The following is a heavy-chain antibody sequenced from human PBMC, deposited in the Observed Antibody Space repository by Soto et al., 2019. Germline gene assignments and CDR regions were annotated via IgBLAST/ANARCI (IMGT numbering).Heavy chain of an antibody. J-gene: IGHJ6*02. V-gene: IGHV4-39*01. D-gene: IGHD1-1*01. Sequence: KPSETLSLTCTVSGGSIVTGSYYWGWIRQPPGKGLEWLGHIYYSGNTYYPPSLKSRVTISVDTSKNQFSLRLSSVTAADTAVYYCARLPQEYNYYGMDVWGQGTTVTVS. CDR1: GGSIVTGSYY. CDR3: ARLPQEYNYYGMDV. CDR2: IYYSGNT.